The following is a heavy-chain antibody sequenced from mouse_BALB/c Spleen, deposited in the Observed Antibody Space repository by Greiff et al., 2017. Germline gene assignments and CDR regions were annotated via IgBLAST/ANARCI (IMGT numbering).Heavy chain of an antibody. J-gene: IGHJ3*01. V-gene: IGHV14-3*02. Sequence: EVQLVESGAELVKPGASVKLSCTASGFNIKDTYMHWVKQRPEQGLEWIGRIDPANGNTKYDPKFQGKATITADTSSNTAYLQLSSLTSEDTAVYYCARSYGSSSFAYWGQGTLVTVSA. CDR2: IDPANGNT. D-gene: IGHD1-1*01. CDR1: GFNIKDTY. CDR3: ARSYGSSSFAY.